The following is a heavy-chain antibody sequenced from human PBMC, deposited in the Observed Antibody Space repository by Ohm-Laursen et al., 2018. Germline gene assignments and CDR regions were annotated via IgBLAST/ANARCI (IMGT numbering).Heavy chain of an antibody. CDR1: GFTFSSYD. J-gene: IGHJ3*02. CDR2: IGTACDT. D-gene: IGHD6-19*01. V-gene: IGHV3-13*01. CDR3: ARGAVADAFDI. Sequence: SLRLSCSASGFTFSSYDMHWVRQATGKGLEWVSAIGTACDTYYPGSVKGRFTISRENAKNSLYLQMNSLRAGDTAVYYCARGAVADAFDIWGQGTMVTVSS.